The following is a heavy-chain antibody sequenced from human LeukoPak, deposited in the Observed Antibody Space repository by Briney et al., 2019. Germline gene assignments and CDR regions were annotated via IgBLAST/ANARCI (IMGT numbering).Heavy chain of an antibody. CDR1: GDSIGSGEYY. D-gene: IGHD3-22*01. CDR3: ARDDSSGYSGIN. CDR2: IYYSGST. J-gene: IGHJ4*02. V-gene: IGHV4-30-4*08. Sequence: SQTLSLTCTVSGDSIGSGEYYWSWTRQPPGKGLEWIGYIYYSGSTYFNPSLKSRVTISIDTSKNQFSLKLSSVTAADTALYYCARDDSSGYSGINWGQGSLVTVSS.